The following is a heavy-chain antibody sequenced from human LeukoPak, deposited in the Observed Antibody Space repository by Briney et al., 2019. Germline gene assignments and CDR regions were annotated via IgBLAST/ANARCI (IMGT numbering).Heavy chain of an antibody. Sequence: GGSLRLSCAASGFTFSTYSMNWVRQAPGKGLEWVSSISSNNRYIYYADSVKGRFTISRDNAKNSLYLQMNSLRVEDTAVYYCARAGSFWHYVYWGQGTLVTVSS. V-gene: IGHV3-21*01. CDR3: ARAGSFWHYVY. D-gene: IGHD1-7*01. CDR1: GFTFSTYS. CDR2: ISSNNRYI. J-gene: IGHJ4*02.